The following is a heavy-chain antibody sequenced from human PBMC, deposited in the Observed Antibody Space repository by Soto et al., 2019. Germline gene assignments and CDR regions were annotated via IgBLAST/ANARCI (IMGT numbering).Heavy chain of an antibody. CDR3: ARGEVRMDV. J-gene: IGHJ6*04. Sequence: PDTLSLTCAVYGGSFSAYHWNWIRQPPGKGLEWIGEINHSGSTNYNPSLKSRVTISIDTSKDQFSLKLSSVTAADTAVYYCARGEVRMDVWGEGTTVTVSS. V-gene: IGHV4-34*01. CDR2: INHSGST. CDR1: GGSFSAYH.